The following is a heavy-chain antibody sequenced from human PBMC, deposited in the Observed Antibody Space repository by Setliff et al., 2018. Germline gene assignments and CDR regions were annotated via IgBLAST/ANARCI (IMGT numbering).Heavy chain of an antibody. V-gene: IGHV1-69*13. CDR1: GGTFSSFA. CDR3: ARDSRQWLEGGASGDMDI. J-gene: IGHJ3*02. Sequence: WASVKVSCKTSGGTFSSFAVSWVRQAPGQRPEWMGRLIPFFGTTIYAQRFQGRVTITADESTTTVFMELNSLRSEDTAIYYCARDSRQWLEGGASGDMDIWGQGTMVTVSS. CDR2: LIPFFGTT. D-gene: IGHD6-19*01.